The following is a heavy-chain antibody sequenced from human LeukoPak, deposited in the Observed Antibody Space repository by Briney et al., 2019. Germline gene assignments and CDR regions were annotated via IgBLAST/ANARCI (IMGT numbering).Heavy chain of an antibody. Sequence: ASVKVSCKASGYTFTSYGISWVRQAPGQGLGGMGWISAYNGNTNYAQKLQGRVTMTTDTSTSTAYMELSSLRSEDTAVYYCAGSTYYYDSSGYPFDYWGQGTLVTVSS. CDR1: GYTFTSYG. CDR2: ISAYNGNT. CDR3: AGSTYYYDSSGYPFDY. V-gene: IGHV1-18*01. J-gene: IGHJ4*02. D-gene: IGHD3-22*01.